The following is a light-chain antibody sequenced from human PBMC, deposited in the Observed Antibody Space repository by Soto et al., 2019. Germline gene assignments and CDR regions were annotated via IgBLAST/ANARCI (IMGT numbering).Light chain of an antibody. CDR1: QIISSN. Sequence: EIVMTQSPGTLSVSPGERATLSCRASQIISSNLAWYQQKPGQAPRLLIYGASNRATGIPDRFSGSGSGTDFTLTISRLEPEDFAVYYCQQYGSSGTFGQGTKVDIK. J-gene: IGKJ1*01. CDR3: QQYGSSGT. V-gene: IGKV3-20*01. CDR2: GAS.